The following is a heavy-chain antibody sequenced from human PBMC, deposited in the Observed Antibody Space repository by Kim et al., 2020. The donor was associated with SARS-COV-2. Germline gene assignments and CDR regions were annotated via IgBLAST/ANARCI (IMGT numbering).Heavy chain of an antibody. CDR2: ISGDGGST. V-gene: IGHV3-43*02. Sequence: GGSLRLSCAASGSTFDYNAMHWVRQALWKCLEGVSLISGDGGSTYYADSVKGRFTISRDNSKNSLYLQMNSLRTEYTALYYCAKATTGPYGSGSYGNPFFDSWGQGTLFTHSS. CDR3: AKATTGPYGSGSYGNPFFDS. J-gene: IGHJ4*02. CDR1: GSTFDYNA. D-gene: IGHD3-10*01.